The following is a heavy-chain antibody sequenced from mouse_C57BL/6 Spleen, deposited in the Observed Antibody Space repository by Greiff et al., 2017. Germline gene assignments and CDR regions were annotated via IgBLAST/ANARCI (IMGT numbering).Heavy chain of an antibody. CDR1: GYAFTNYL. CDR2: INPGSGGT. J-gene: IGHJ1*03. D-gene: IGHD1-1*01. Sequence: QVQLKESGAELVRPGTSVKVSCKASGYAFTNYLIEWVKQRPGQGLEWIGVINPGSGGTNYNEKFKGKATLTADKSSSTAYMQLSSLTSEDSAVYFCARVIGDWYFDVWGTGTTVTVSS. V-gene: IGHV1-54*01. CDR3: ARVIGDWYFDV.